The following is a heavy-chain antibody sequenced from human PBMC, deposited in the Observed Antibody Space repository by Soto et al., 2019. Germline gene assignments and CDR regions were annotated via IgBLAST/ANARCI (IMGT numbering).Heavy chain of an antibody. D-gene: IGHD4-17*01. Sequence: QVQLQESGPGLVKPSETLSLTCTVSGGSVSSGSYYWSWIRQPPGKGLEWIGYIYYSGSTNYNPSLKSRVTISVDTSKNQFSLKLSSVTAADTAVYYCARETTTVVTSNWFDPWGQGTLVTVSS. J-gene: IGHJ5*02. CDR2: IYYSGST. CDR3: ARETTTVVTSNWFDP. CDR1: GGSVSSGSYY. V-gene: IGHV4-61*01.